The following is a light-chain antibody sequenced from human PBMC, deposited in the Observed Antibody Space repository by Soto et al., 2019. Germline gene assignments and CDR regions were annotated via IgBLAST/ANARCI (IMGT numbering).Light chain of an antibody. CDR2: GAS. CDR1: QSVSSTS. J-gene: IGKJ1*01. CDR3: QQYRGSPRWT. V-gene: IGKV3-20*01. Sequence: EIVLTQSPGTLSFSPGERATLSCRASQSVSSTSLAWYQQKPGQAPRLIIYGASNRATGIPDRFSGSGSGTDINLTISILEHEDLAVYYCQQYRGSPRWTFGLGTKVEFK.